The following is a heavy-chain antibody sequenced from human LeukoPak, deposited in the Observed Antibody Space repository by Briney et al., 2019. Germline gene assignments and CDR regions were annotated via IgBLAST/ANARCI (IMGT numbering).Heavy chain of an antibody. CDR3: ASTSSSSPLYYYYYGMDV. J-gene: IGHJ6*02. CDR2: ISAYNGNT. D-gene: IGHD6-6*01. Sequence: ASVKVSCKASGYTFTSYGISWVRQAPGQGLGWMGWISAYNGNTNYAQKLQGRVTMTTDTSTSTAYMELRSLRSDDTAVYYCASTSSSSPLYYYYYGMDVWGQGTTVTVSS. CDR1: GYTFTSYG. V-gene: IGHV1-18*01.